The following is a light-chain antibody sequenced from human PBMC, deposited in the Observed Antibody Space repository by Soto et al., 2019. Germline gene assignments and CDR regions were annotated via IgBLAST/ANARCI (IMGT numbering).Light chain of an antibody. CDR2: KAS. CDR1: QSISSW. J-gene: IGKJ1*01. CDR3: QQYNGDPWT. V-gene: IGKV1-5*03. Sequence: DIQMTQSPSTLSESVGDRVTITCRASQSISSWLAWYQQKPGKAPKLLIYKASSLESGVPSRFSGSGSGTEFALTISSLQPDDFATYYCQQYNGDPWTFGQGTKVESK.